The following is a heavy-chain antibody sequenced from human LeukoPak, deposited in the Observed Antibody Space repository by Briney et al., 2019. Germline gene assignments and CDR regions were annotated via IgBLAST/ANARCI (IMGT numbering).Heavy chain of an antibody. CDR2: IYYSGST. J-gene: IGHJ4*02. V-gene: IGHV4-39*01. CDR3: ARHAGSTMVRGVIDY. Sequence: TPSETLSLTCTVSGGSINSDSDYWGWIRQPPGKGLEWIGSIYYSGSTYYNPSLKSRVTISVDTSKNQFSLKLSSVTAADTAVYYCARHAGSTMVRGVIDYWGQGTLVTVSS. D-gene: IGHD3-10*01. CDR1: GGSINSDSDY.